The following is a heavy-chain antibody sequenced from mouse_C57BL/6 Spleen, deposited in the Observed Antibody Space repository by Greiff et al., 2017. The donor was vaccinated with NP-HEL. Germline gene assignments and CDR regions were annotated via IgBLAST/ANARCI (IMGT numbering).Heavy chain of an antibody. J-gene: IGHJ1*03. CDR1: GYTFTSCYY. D-gene: IGHD2-4*01. CDR2: ITYAGST. Sequence: VQLKESGPGLVKPSPSLSLSCSVSGYTFTSCYYWNWIRQFPENNLEWMGYITYAGSTHYNQSFKNRISFTLDTSKDQCFLKMNTVATEETATYYCARGGNYDEGYWYFDVWGTGTTVTVAS. V-gene: IGHV3-6*01. CDR3: ARGGNYDEGYWYFDV.